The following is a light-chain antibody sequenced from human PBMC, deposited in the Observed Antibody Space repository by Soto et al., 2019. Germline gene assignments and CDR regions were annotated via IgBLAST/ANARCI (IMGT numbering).Light chain of an antibody. J-gene: IGKJ1*01. CDR2: GAS. Sequence: IVLTQSPATLSLSPGEKATPSCRASQSVGNYLAWYQQKPGQAPRLLIYGASKRATGIPDRFSGSGSGTDFTLTISRLEPEDFAVYCCQQYGSSPRTFGQGTKVDIK. CDR1: QSVGNY. CDR3: QQYGSSPRT. V-gene: IGKV3-20*01.